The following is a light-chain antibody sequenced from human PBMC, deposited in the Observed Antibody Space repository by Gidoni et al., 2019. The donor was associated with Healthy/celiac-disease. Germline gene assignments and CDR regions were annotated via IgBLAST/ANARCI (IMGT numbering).Light chain of an antibody. J-gene: IGKJ4*01. CDR2: LGS. V-gene: IGKV2-28*01. Sequence: EIAMTQSLLSLPVTPGEPASISCRSSQSLLQSNGYNYLDWYLQEPGQSPQLLIYLGSNRASGVPGRFSGSGSGTDFTLKISRVEAEDVGVYYCMQALQTPRTFXGXTKVEIK. CDR3: MQALQTPRT. CDR1: QSLLQSNGYNY.